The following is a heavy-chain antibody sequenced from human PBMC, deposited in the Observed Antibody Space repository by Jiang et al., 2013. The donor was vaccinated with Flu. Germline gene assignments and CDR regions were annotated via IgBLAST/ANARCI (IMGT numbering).Heavy chain of an antibody. V-gene: IGHV4-30-2*04. Sequence: YHSGSTYYNPSLKSRVTISVDTSKNQFSLKLSSVTAADTAVYYCARHPPRGVIITNFDYWGQGTLVTVSS. CDR3: ARHPPRGVIITNFDY. D-gene: IGHD3-10*01. J-gene: IGHJ4*02. CDR2: YHSGST.